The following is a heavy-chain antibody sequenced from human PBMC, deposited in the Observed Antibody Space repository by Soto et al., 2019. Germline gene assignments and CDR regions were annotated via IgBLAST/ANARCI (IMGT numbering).Heavy chain of an antibody. CDR2: IKQDGSES. V-gene: IGHV3-7*01. Sequence: GGSLRLSCAASGFTFSNYWMSWVRQAPGKGLEWVANIKQDGSESNYEDSVKGRFTISRANAENSLYLQMTSLRAEDTAVYYCASARHIGPWGQGTLVTVSS. CDR1: GFTFSNYW. CDR3: ASARHIGP. D-gene: IGHD2-21*01. J-gene: IGHJ5*02.